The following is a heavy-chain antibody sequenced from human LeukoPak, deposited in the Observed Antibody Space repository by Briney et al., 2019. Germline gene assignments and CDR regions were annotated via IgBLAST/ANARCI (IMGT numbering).Heavy chain of an antibody. D-gene: IGHD2-8*01. CDR1: GFTFDDYA. CDR3: ARVVRPFDI. CDR2: ISWNSGSI. J-gene: IGHJ3*02. V-gene: IGHV3-9*01. Sequence: GGSLRLSCAASGFTFDDYAMHWVRQAPGKGLEWVSGISWNSGSIGYADSVKGRFTISRDNAKNSLYLQMNSLRAEDTAVYYCARVVRPFDIWGQGTMVTVSS.